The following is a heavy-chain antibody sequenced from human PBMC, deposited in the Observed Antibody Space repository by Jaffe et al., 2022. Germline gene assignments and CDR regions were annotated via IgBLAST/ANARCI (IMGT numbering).Heavy chain of an antibody. CDR2: INPSGGST. D-gene: IGHD2-21*02. Sequence: QVQLVQSGAEVKKPGASVKVSCKASGYTFTSYYMHWVRQAPGQGLEWMGIINPSGGSTSYAQKFQGRVTMTRDTSTSTVYMELSSLRSEDTAVYYCARDRYPAYCGGDCYSGYFQHWGQGTLVTVSS. CDR3: ARDRYPAYCGGDCYSGYFQH. J-gene: IGHJ1*01. CDR1: GYTFTSYY. V-gene: IGHV1-46*01.